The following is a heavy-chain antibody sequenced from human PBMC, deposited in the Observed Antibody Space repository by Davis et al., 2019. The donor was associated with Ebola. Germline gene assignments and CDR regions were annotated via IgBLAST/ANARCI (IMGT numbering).Heavy chain of an antibody. CDR1: GGSISSYF. D-gene: IGHD3-10*01. Sequence: PSETLSLTCTVSGGSISSYFWSWIRQPPGKGLEWIGEINHSGSTNYNPSLKSRVTISVDTSKNQFSLKLSSVTAADTAVYYCASHYYGSGSTTAQHDYWGQGTLVTVSS. V-gene: IGHV4-34*01. CDR2: INHSGST. J-gene: IGHJ4*02. CDR3: ASHYYGSGSTTAQHDY.